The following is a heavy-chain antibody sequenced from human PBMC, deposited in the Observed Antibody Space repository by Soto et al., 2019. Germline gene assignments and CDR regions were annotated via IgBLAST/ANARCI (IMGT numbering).Heavy chain of an antibody. J-gene: IGHJ6*02. CDR1: GFTFSSYA. CDR2: ISWNSGSI. D-gene: IGHD6-13*01. V-gene: IGHV3-9*01. CDR3: AKGVAAAGTNYYYYGMDV. Sequence: GGSLRLSCAASGFTFSSYAMHWVRQAPGKGLEWVSGISWNSGSIGYADSVKGRFTISRDNAKNSLYLQMNSLRAEDTALYYCAKGVAAAGTNYYYYGMDVWGQGTTVTVSS.